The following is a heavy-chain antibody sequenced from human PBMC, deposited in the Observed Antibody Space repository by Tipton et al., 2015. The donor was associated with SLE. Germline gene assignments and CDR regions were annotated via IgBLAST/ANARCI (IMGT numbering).Heavy chain of an antibody. CDR1: GFTFTNYA. D-gene: IGHD6-13*01. J-gene: IGHJ2*01. V-gene: IGHV3-23*04. CDR3: SKDRGDSSPWSDWKFDL. CDR2: ISASGGTK. Sequence: VQLVQSGGGLVQPGGSLRLSCAASGFTFTNYAMSWVRQAPGKGLEWVSSISASGGTKFYADSLKGRFTISRDNSENTLYLQIYSLRAEVTALFFCSKDRGDSSPWSDWKFDLWGRGTLVTVSS.